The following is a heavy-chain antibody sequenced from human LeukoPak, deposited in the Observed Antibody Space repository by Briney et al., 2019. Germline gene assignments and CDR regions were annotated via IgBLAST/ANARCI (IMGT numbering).Heavy chain of an antibody. CDR1: GGSISSGGYY. CDR2: IYYSGST. D-gene: IGHD3-22*01. Sequence: SETLSLTCTVSGGSISSGGYYWSWIRQHPGKGLEWIGYIYYSGSTYYNPSLKSRVTISVDTSKNQFSLKLSSVTAADTAVYYCARTYYYDSSGYWSWFDPWGQGTLVTVSS. V-gene: IGHV4-31*03. J-gene: IGHJ5*02. CDR3: ARTYYYDSSGYWSWFDP.